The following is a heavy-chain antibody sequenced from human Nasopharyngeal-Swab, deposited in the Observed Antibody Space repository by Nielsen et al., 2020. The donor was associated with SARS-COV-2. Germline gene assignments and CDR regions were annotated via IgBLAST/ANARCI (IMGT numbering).Heavy chain of an antibody. CDR3: AREDTAMGNGMDV. CDR2: IKQDGSEK. J-gene: IGHJ6*02. V-gene: IGHV3-7*01. CDR1: GFTFSSYW. Sequence: GESLKISCAASGFTFSSYWMSWVRQAPGKGPEWVANIKQDGSEKYYVDSVKGRFTISRDNAKNSLYLQMNSLRAEDTAVYYCAREDTAMGNGMDVWGQGTTVTVSS. D-gene: IGHD5-18*01.